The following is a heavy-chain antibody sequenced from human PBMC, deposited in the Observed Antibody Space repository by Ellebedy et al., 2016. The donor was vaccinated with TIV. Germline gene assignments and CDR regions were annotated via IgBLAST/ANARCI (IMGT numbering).Heavy chain of an antibody. Sequence: GESLKISXKGSGYSFPLYWISWVRQIPGKGLEWLGKIDVSDSYTDYSPSFEGHVTLSADKSSSTAYLQWSRLKPSDTATYYCARQFDGLDVWGQGTLVTVSS. CDR2: IDVSDSYT. J-gene: IGHJ4*02. V-gene: IGHV5-10-1*01. CDR3: ARQFDGLDV. D-gene: IGHD3/OR15-3a*01. CDR1: GYSFPLYW.